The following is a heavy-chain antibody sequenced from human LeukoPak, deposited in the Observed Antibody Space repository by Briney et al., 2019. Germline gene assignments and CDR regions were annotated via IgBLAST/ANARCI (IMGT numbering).Heavy chain of an antibody. CDR3: AGDYYSGYQFDY. CDR2: INHSGST. V-gene: IGHV4-39*07. CDR1: GGSISSSSYY. Sequence: PSETLSLTCTVSGGSISSSSYYWGWIRQPPGKGLEWIGEINHSGSTNYNPSLKSRVTISVDTSKNQFSLKLSSVTAADTAVYYCAGDYYSGYQFDYWGQGTLVTVSS. D-gene: IGHD5-12*01. J-gene: IGHJ4*02.